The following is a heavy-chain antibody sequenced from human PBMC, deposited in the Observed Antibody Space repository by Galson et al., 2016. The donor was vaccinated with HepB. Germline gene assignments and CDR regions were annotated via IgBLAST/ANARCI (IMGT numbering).Heavy chain of an antibody. CDR1: GGSISSYF. CDR2: TYYGKDN. J-gene: IGHJ5*02. V-gene: IGHV4-59*03. D-gene: IGHD3-16*01. Sequence: SETLSLTCTVSGGSISSYFWNWVRQPPGKGLEWMAHTYYGKDNRYNPSLKGRVTMSIDTSTNEMSLTLRSVTAADTAGYYCGTYLEGHGGTGSWGQGTLVTVSS. CDR3: GTYLEGHGGTGS.